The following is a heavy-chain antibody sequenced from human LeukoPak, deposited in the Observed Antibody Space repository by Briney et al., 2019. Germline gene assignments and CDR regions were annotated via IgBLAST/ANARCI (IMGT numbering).Heavy chain of an antibody. D-gene: IGHD1-26*01. CDR2: FDPEDGET. CDR3: ARRYSGSYSFFDY. J-gene: IGHJ4*02. CDR1: GYTLTELS. V-gene: IGHV1-24*01. Sequence: ASVKVSCKVSGYTLTELSMHWVRQAPGKGLEWMGGFDPEDGETIYAQKFQGRVTITADESTSTAYMELSSLRSEDTAVYYCARRYSGSYSFFDYWGQGTLVTVSS.